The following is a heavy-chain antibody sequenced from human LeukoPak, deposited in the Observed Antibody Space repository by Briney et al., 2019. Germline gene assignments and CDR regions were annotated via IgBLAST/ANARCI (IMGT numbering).Heavy chain of an antibody. J-gene: IGHJ4*02. V-gene: IGHV3-7*03. CDR2: MKPDGSEI. CDR3: ARGGWYLD. Sequence: GGSLRLSCAASGFTFTTYWMSWVRQAPGKGLEWVANMKPDGSEIFYVDSVKGRFTISRDNAKNSLYLQMNSLRAEDTAVYYCARGGWYLDWGQGTLVTVSS. CDR1: GFTFTTYW. D-gene: IGHD6-19*01.